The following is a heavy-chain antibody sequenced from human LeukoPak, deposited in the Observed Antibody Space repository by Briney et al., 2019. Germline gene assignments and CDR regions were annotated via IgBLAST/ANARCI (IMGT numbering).Heavy chain of an antibody. CDR3: VRDRSSSSYYSC. Sequence: GASVKVSCKASGYTFTSYGISWVRQAPGQGLEWMGWISAYNGNPKYAQKLQGRVTMTTDTSTSTAYMELRSLRSDDTAVYYCVRDRSSSSYYSCWGRGTLVTATS. D-gene: IGHD6-13*01. V-gene: IGHV1-18*01. CDR1: GYTFTSYG. J-gene: IGHJ4*02. CDR2: ISAYNGNP.